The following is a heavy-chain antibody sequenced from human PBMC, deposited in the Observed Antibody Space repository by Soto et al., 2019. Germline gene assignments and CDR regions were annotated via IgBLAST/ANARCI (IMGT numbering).Heavy chain of an antibody. J-gene: IGHJ6*02. V-gene: IGHV4-4*02. Sequence: QVQLQESGPGRGRPSGTRPLTSPVSGGPSAVRNWWGWSRRPPGKGREWMGEIFLSGSTNYNPSLKSRVTISVDKSKNQFSLKLSSVTAADTAVYYCARVSGSYYYGMDVWGQGTTVTVSS. CDR2: IFLSGST. CDR3: ARVSGSYYYGMDV. CDR1: GGPSAVRNW. D-gene: IGHD1-26*01.